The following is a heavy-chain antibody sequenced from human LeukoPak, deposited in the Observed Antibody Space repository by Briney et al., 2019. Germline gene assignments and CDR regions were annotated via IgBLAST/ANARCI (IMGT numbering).Heavy chain of an antibody. CDR2: INHSGST. Sequence: PSETLSLTCSVSGYSFTSGHYWGWIRQPPGKGLEWIGEINHSGSTNYNPSLKSRVTISVDTSKNQFSLKLSSVTAADTAVYYCARVKVRGFITNWGQGTLVTVSS. D-gene: IGHD3-10*01. CDR3: ARVKVRGFITN. J-gene: IGHJ4*02. V-gene: IGHV4-38-2*01. CDR1: GYSFTSGHY.